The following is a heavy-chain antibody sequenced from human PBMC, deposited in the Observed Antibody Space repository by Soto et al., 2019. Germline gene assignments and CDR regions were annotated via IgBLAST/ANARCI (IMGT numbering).Heavy chain of an antibody. CDR1: GGSISSYY. J-gene: IGHJ5*02. CDR3: AREIGLRWLQNWFDP. D-gene: IGHD4-17*01. V-gene: IGHV4-4*07. CDR2: IYATGTT. Sequence: PSATLSLTCTFSGGSISSYYLSLIRQHGKGLEWIGRIYATGTTNQNPSLKSRVTMSVDTSKNQFSLKLSSVTAADTAVYYCAREIGLRWLQNWFDPWGQGTLVTVSS.